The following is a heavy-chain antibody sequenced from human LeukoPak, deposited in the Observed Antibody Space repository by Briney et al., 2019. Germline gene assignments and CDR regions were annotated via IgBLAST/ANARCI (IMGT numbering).Heavy chain of an antibody. Sequence: PSETLSLTCTVSGGSISSSYWNWFRQPPGKGLEWIAYISYNGGTNYNVSLKSRLTISMDTSKNQFSLTLSSVTAADAAVYCCARQTDSGWNFFDYWGQGTLVTVSS. J-gene: IGHJ4*02. CDR2: ISYNGGT. CDR1: GGSISSSY. D-gene: IGHD6-19*01. CDR3: ARQTDSGWNFFDY. V-gene: IGHV4-59*08.